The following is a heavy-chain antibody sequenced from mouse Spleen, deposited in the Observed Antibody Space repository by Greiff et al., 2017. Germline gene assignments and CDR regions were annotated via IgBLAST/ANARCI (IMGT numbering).Heavy chain of an antibody. Sequence: QVQLQQPGAELVKPGASVKISCKASGYAFSSSWMNWVKQRPGKGLEWIGRIYPGDGDTNYNGKFKGKATLTADKSSSTAYMQLSSLTSEDSAVYFCARDSSGYRYYFDYWGQGTTLTVSS. CDR1: GYAFSSSW. V-gene: IGHV1-82*01. CDR2: IYPGDGDT. CDR3: ARDSSGYRYYFDY. J-gene: IGHJ2*01. D-gene: IGHD3-2*01.